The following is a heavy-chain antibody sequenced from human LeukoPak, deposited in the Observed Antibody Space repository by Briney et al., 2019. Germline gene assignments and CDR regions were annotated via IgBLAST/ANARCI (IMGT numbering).Heavy chain of an antibody. CDR1: GYPFTSYF. D-gene: IGHD3-22*01. CDR2: INPSGGST. CDR3: ARDYYDSSGYYP. J-gene: IGHJ5*02. Sequence: ASVKVSCKASGYPFTSYFMHWVRQAPGQGLERMGMINPSGGSTSYTPKFQGRVTMSRDMSTSTVYMELSSLRSEDTAVYYCARDYYDSSGYYPWGRGTLVTVSS. V-gene: IGHV1-46*01.